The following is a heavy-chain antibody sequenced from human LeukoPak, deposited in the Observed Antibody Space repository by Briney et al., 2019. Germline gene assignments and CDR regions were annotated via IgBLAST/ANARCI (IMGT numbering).Heavy chain of an antibody. Sequence: GGSLRLSCSASGFTFSSNAMHWVRQAPGKGLEWVSYISPGSSSTNYADSVKGRFTISRDNAENSLYLQMNSLRAEDTAVYYCARGHKAMTYWGQGTLVTVSS. CDR3: ARGHKAMTY. CDR1: GFTFSSNA. V-gene: IGHV3-48*04. J-gene: IGHJ4*02. CDR2: ISPGSSST.